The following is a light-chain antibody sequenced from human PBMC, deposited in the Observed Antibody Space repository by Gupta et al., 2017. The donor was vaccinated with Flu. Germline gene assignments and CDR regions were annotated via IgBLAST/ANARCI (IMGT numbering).Light chain of an antibody. J-gene: IGLJ3*02. CDR2: RNN. CDR1: SSNIGSNY. CDR3: AAWDDSLSGRV. V-gene: IGLV1-47*01. Sequence: QSVLTQPPSASGTPGQRVTISCSGSSSNIGSNYVYWYQQLPGTAPRLLIYRNNQRPSGVPDRFSGSKSGTSASLAIGWLRSEDEADYYCAAWDDSLSGRVFGGGTKLTVL.